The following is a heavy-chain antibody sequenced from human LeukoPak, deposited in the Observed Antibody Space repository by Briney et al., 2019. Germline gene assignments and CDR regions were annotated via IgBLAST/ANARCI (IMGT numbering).Heavy chain of an antibody. D-gene: IGHD3-10*01. CDR2: IYSGGST. J-gene: IGHJ4*02. V-gene: IGHV3-53*01. CDR3: ARDLVVRGVSHFDY. Sequence: GGSLRLSCAASGFTVSSNYMSWVRQAPGKGLEWVSVIYSGGSTYYADSVTGRFTISRDNSKNTLYLQMNSLRAEDTAVYYCARDLVVRGVSHFDYWGQGTLVTVSS. CDR1: GFTVSSNY.